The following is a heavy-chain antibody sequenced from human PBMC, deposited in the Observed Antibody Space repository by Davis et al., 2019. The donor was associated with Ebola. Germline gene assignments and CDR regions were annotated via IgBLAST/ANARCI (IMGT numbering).Heavy chain of an antibody. CDR1: GGSFSGYY. Sequence: SETLSLTCAVYGGSFSGYYWSWIRQPPGKGLEWIGEINHSGSINYNPSLKSRVTISVDTSKNQFSLKLSSVTAADTAVYYCARVGAIAAAGTDYYYYYGMDVWGQGTTVTVSS. CDR3: ARVGAIAAAGTDYYYYYGMDV. J-gene: IGHJ6*02. D-gene: IGHD6-13*01. CDR2: INHSGSI. V-gene: IGHV4-34*01.